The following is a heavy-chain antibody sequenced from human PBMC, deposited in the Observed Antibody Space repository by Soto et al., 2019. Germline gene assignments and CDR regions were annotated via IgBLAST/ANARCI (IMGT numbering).Heavy chain of an antibody. Sequence: QLQLQESGPGLVKPSETLSLTCTVSGGSISSSSSYWGWIRQPPGKGLEWVGTIYFTGSTYQNPSLKSRVTMSVDTSKNQFSLKLTSVTAADTAVYYCARHTSSSVDFDYWGQGTLVTVSS. V-gene: IGHV4-39*01. CDR2: IYFTGST. CDR3: ARHTSSSVDFDY. J-gene: IGHJ4*02. CDR1: GGSISSSSSY. D-gene: IGHD6-6*01.